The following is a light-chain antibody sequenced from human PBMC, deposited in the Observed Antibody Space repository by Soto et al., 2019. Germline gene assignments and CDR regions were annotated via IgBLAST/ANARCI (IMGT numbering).Light chain of an antibody. Sequence: DIQMTQSPSSLSASVGDRVTITCRASQYIGDFLNWYQQTPGKAPKLLIFGASNLHIGVPSRFSGSGSATEFTLTINNLQREDFATYYCQESFFTLGTFGRGTKVDIK. J-gene: IGKJ1*01. V-gene: IGKV1-39*01. CDR2: GAS. CDR1: QYIGDF. CDR3: QESFFTLGT.